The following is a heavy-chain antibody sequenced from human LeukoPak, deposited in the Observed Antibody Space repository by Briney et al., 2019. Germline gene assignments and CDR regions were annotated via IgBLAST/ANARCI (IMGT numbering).Heavy chain of an antibody. V-gene: IGHV1-69*05. D-gene: IGHD4-17*01. CDR3: ARGYGDYEPYYFDY. CDR2: IIPIFGTA. J-gene: IGHJ4*02. CDR1: GGTFSSYA. Sequence: SVKVSCKASGGTFSSYAISWVRQAPGQGLEWMGRIIPIFGTANYAQKFQGRVTITTDESTSTAYMALSSLRSEDTAVYYCARGYGDYEPYYFDYWGQGTLVTVSS.